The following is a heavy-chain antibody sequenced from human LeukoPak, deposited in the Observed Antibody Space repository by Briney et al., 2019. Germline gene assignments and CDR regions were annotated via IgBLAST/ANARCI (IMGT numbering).Heavy chain of an antibody. CDR1: GFTFSSYV. Sequence: GGSLRLSCAASGFTFSSYVMHWVRQAPGKGLEWVAIISYDGSNEYYADSVKGRFTISRDNSKNTLYLQMGSLRAEDMAVYYCARARWLQMDDAFDIWGQGTMVTVSS. J-gene: IGHJ3*02. V-gene: IGHV3-30*14. D-gene: IGHD5-24*01. CDR3: ARARWLQMDDAFDI. CDR2: ISYDGSNE.